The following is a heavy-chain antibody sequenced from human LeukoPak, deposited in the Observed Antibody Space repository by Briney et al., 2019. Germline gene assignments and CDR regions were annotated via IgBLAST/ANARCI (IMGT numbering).Heavy chain of an antibody. J-gene: IGHJ5*02. Sequence: GASVKVSCKASGYTFTSYAMHWVRQAPGQRLEWMGWINAGNGNTKYSQKFQGRVTITGDTSASTAYMELSSLRSEDTAVYYCARAHPYMVRGGWFDPWGQGTLVTVSS. V-gene: IGHV1-3*01. CDR2: INAGNGNT. CDR1: GYTFTSYA. D-gene: IGHD3-10*01. CDR3: ARAHPYMVRGGWFDP.